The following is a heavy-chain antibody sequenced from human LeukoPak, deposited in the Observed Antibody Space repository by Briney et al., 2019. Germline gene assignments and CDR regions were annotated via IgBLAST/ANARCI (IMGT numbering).Heavy chain of an antibody. CDR1: GYTFTGYY. Sequence: ASVKVSCKASGYTFTGYYMHWVRQAPGQGLEWMGWINPNSGGTNYAQKFQGRVTMTRDTSISTAYMELSRLRSDDTAVYYCAREIVVVPAATYTGSDYWGQGTLVTVSS. J-gene: IGHJ4*02. V-gene: IGHV1-2*02. CDR2: INPNSGGT. D-gene: IGHD2-2*01. CDR3: AREIVVVPAATYTGSDY.